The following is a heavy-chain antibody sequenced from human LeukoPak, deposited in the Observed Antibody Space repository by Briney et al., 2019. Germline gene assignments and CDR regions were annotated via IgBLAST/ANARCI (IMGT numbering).Heavy chain of an antibody. D-gene: IGHD6-13*01. CDR2: INPNSGGT. V-gene: IGHV1-2*02. Sequence: VSVKVSCKASGYTFTGYYMHWVRQAPGQGLEWMGWINPNSGGTNYAQKFQGRVTMTRDTSISTAYMELSRLRSDDTAVYYCAVAAAGRNWFDPWGQGTLVTVSS. J-gene: IGHJ5*02. CDR3: AVAAAGRNWFDP. CDR1: GYTFTGYY.